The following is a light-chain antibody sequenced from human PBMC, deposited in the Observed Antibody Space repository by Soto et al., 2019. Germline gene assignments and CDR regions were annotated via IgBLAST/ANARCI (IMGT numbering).Light chain of an antibody. CDR3: LQYNSYWT. V-gene: IGKV1-5*03. J-gene: IGKJ1*01. Sequence: DIQMTQSPSTLSASVGDRVTITCRASQSLSSWLAWYQQKPGKVPKVLIYKTSSLESGVPSRFSGSGSGTESTLTISSLQPDDFATYYCLQYNSYWTFGQGTKVDIK. CDR1: QSLSSW. CDR2: KTS.